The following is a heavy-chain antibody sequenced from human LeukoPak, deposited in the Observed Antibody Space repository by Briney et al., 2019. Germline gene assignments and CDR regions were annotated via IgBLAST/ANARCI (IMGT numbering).Heavy chain of an antibody. J-gene: IGHJ4*02. Sequence: ASVKVSCKASGGTFSSYAISWVRQAPGQGLEWMGGIIPISGASNYAQKFQGRVTITTDESTSTAYMELSSLRSEDTAVYYCARGSTYCGGDCYPADYWGQGTLVTVSS. D-gene: IGHD2-21*01. CDR2: IIPISGAS. V-gene: IGHV1-69*05. CDR1: GGTFSSYA. CDR3: ARGSTYCGGDCYPADY.